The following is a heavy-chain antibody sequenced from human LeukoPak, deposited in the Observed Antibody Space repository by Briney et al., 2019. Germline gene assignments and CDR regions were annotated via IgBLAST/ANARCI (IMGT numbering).Heavy chain of an antibody. J-gene: IGHJ6*03. CDR3: ASGSGSYRTPYYYMDV. Sequence: GGSLRLSCAASGFTVSSNYMSWVRQAPGKGLEWVSVIYSGGSTYYADSVKGRFTISRDNPNNTLYLQMNSLRAEDTAVYYCASGSGSYRTPYYYMDVWGTGTTVTVSS. V-gene: IGHV3-53*01. CDR2: IYSGGST. CDR1: GFTVSSNY. D-gene: IGHD3-10*01.